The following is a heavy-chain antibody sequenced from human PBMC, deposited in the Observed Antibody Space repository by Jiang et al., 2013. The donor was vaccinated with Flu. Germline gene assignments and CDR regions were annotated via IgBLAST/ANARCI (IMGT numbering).Heavy chain of an antibody. CDR2: GDSDT. D-gene: IGHD3-10*01. V-gene: IGHV5-51*01. Sequence: GDSDTRYSPSFQGQVTISADKSISTAYLQWSSLKASDTAMYYCARHSSGSGYYYGMDVWGQGTTVTVSS. J-gene: IGHJ6*02. CDR3: ARHSSGSGYYYGMDV.